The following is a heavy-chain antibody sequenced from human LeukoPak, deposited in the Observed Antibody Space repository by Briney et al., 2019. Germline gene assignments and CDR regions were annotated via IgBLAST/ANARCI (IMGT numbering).Heavy chain of an antibody. CDR3: ARGPRYDSSGYHFDY. D-gene: IGHD3-22*01. V-gene: IGHV1-2*06. CDR1: GYTFTGYY. CDR2: INPNSGGT. J-gene: IGHJ4*02. Sequence: ASVKVSCKASGYTFTGYYMHWVRQALGQGLEWMGRINPNSGGTNYAQKFQGRVTMTRDTSISTAYMELSRLRSDDTAVYYCARGPRYDSSGYHFDYWGQGTLVTVSS.